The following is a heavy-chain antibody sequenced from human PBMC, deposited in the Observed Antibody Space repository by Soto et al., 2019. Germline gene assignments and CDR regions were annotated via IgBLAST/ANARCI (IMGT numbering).Heavy chain of an antibody. CDR3: GRDPRLEHYAPSDYYYYYGMDV. CDR1: GGSFSGYY. V-gene: IGHV4-34*01. CDR2: INHSGST. J-gene: IGHJ6*02. Sequence: SETLSLTCAVYGGSFSGYYWSWIRQPPGKGLEWIGEINHSGSTNYNPSLKSRVTISVDTSKNQFSLKLSSVTAADTAVYYCGRDPRLEHYAPSDYYYYYGMDVWGQGTTVTVSS. D-gene: IGHD1-1*01.